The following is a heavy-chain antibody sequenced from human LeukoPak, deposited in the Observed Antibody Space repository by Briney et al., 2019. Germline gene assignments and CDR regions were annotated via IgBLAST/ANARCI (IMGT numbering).Heavy chain of an antibody. D-gene: IGHD7-27*01. Sequence: GGSLRLSCAASGFTVSSNYMSWVRQAPGKGLEWVSVIYSGGSTYYADSVKGRFTISRDNAKNSLYLQMNSLRAEDTAVYYCARVLGSDEGIWGQGTMVTVSS. J-gene: IGHJ3*02. CDR3: ARVLGSDEGI. CDR1: GFTVSSNY. CDR2: IYSGGST. V-gene: IGHV3-66*01.